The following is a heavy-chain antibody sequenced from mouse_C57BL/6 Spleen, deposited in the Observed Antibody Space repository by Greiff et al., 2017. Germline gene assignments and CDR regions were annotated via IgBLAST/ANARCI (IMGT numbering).Heavy chain of an antibody. CDR3: AREITTVVDWYFDV. J-gene: IGHJ1*03. V-gene: IGHV1-81*01. D-gene: IGHD1-1*01. Sequence: QVQLKQSGAELARPGASVKLSCKASGYTFTSYGISWVKQRTGQGLEWIGEIYPRSGNTYYNEKFKGKATLTADKSSSTAYMELRSLTSEDSAVYFCAREITTVVDWYFDVWGTGTTVTVSS. CDR2: IYPRSGNT. CDR1: GYTFTSYG.